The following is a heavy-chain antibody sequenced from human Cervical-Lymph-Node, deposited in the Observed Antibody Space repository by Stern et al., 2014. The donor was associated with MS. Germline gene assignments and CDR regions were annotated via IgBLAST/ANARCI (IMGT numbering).Heavy chain of an antibody. CDR3: ASSYSGWDNPYHFYGMDV. Sequence: VQLGQSGAEVKKPGSSVKVSCKASGGTLSRYAISWVRQAPGQGLEWMGGIIPISGKANYAQKFQGRVKLIADESTSTAYMELSSLRSEDAAVYYCASSYSGWDNPYHFYGMDVWGQGTTVTVSS. CDR2: IIPISGKA. D-gene: IGHD6-19*01. J-gene: IGHJ6*02. CDR1: GGTLSRYA. V-gene: IGHV1-69*01.